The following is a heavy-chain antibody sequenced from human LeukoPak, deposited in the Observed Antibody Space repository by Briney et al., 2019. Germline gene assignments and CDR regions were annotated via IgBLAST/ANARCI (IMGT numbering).Heavy chain of an antibody. CDR1: GGTFSSYA. V-gene: IGHV1-69*05. Sequence: GASVKVSCKASGGTFSSYAISWVRQAPGQGLEWMGRIIPIFGTANYAQKFQGRVTITTDESTSTAYMELSSLRSEDTAVYYCARDGSAVAGGPLRYWGQGTLVTVPS. CDR3: ARDGSAVAGGPLRY. J-gene: IGHJ4*02. D-gene: IGHD6-19*01. CDR2: IIPIFGTA.